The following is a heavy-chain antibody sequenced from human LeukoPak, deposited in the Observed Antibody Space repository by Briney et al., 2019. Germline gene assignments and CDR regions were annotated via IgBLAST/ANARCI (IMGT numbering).Heavy chain of an antibody. D-gene: IGHD6-19*01. V-gene: IGHV4-38-2*01. J-gene: IGHJ4*02. Sequence: SETLSLTCAVSGYSISSGYYWGWIRQPPGKGLEWIGSIYHSGSTYYNPSLKSRVTISVDTSKNQFSLKLSSVTPADTAVYYCASRSGWSYFDYWGQGTLVTVSS. CDR1: GYSISSGYY. CDR2: IYHSGST. CDR3: ASRSGWSYFDY.